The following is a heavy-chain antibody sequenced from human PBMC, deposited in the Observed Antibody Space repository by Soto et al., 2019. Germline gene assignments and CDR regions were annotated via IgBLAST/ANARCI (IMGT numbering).Heavy chain of an antibody. V-gene: IGHV4-61*01. CDR1: GGSFKSGSYS. D-gene: IGHD3-3*01. CDR2: VYHTGRT. Sequence: SETLSLTCTVSGGSFKSGSYSWSWIRQPPGKGLEWIGYVYHTGRTSYNPSLKSRVSIPMDTSKNQFSLNLDSVTAADTAVYFCARDFAYFDSWGQGTLVTVSS. J-gene: IGHJ4*02. CDR3: ARDFAYFDS.